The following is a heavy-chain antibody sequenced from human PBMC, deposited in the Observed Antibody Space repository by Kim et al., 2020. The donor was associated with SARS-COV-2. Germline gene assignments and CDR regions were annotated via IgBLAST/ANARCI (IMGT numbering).Heavy chain of an antibody. CDR3: ARGLFRGWRHFDL. CDR1: GGSFSGYY. J-gene: IGHJ2*01. Sequence: SETLSLTCAVYGGSFSGYYWSWIRQPPGKGLEWIGEINHSGSTNYNPSLKSRVTISVDTSKNQFSLKLSSVTAADTAVYYCARGLFRGWRHFDLWGRGTLVTVSS. CDR2: INHSGST. D-gene: IGHD6-19*01. V-gene: IGHV4-34*01.